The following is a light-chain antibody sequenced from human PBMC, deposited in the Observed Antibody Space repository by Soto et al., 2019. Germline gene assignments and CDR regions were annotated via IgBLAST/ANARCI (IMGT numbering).Light chain of an antibody. CDR1: QTVNSAR. V-gene: IGKV3-20*01. Sequence: EIVLTQSPGTLSLSPGERATLSCRASQTVNSARLAGFQQKAGQAPRLLIYGASSRAPGIPDRFSGSGSETDFTLTITRLESEDFAVYYCQQYGSSPWTFGQGTKVEIK. CDR2: GAS. CDR3: QQYGSSPWT. J-gene: IGKJ1*01.